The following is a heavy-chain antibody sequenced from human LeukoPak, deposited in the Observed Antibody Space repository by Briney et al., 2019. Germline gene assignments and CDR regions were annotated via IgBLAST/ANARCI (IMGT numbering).Heavy chain of an antibody. CDR1: GGSISSGGYS. Sequence: PSETLSLTCTVSGGSISSGGYSWSWIRQPPGKGLEWIGYIYYSGSTNYNPSLKSRVTISVDTSKNQFSLKLSSVTAADTAVYYCARTLRFGEGWFDPWGQGTLVTVSS. CDR3: ARTLRFGEGWFDP. CDR2: IYYSGST. D-gene: IGHD3-10*01. J-gene: IGHJ5*02. V-gene: IGHV4-61*08.